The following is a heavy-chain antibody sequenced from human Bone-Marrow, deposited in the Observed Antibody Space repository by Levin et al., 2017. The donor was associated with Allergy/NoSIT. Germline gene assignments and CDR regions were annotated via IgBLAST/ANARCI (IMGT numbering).Heavy chain of an antibody. CDR1: GFTFTNAW. CDR2: IKSKTDGGTA. D-gene: IGHD4-17*01. V-gene: IGHV3-15*01. Sequence: GGSLRLSCVASGFTFTNAWMSWVRQAPGKGLEWIGRIKSKTDGGTADYAAPVKGRFTISRDDAENTLYLQMHNLRTEDTGIYHCATDNHLYGDYVAASDYWGQGLMVTVSS. J-gene: IGHJ4*02. CDR3: ATDNHLYGDYVAASDY.